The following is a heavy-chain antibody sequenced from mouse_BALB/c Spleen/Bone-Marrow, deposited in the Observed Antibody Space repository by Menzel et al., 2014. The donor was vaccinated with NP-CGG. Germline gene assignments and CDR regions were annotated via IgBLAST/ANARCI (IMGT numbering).Heavy chain of an antibody. Sequence: EVKLLESGGGPVQPGGSLKLSCAASGFDFSRYWMSWVRQAPGKGLEWIGEINPDSRTINYSPSLKDKFIISRDNAKNTLYLQMSKVRSEDTALYYCARLGYYGGFAYWGQGTLVTVSA. CDR3: ARLGYYGGFAY. D-gene: IGHD2-3*01. CDR2: INPDSRTI. V-gene: IGHV4-1*02. CDR1: GFDFSRYW. J-gene: IGHJ3*01.